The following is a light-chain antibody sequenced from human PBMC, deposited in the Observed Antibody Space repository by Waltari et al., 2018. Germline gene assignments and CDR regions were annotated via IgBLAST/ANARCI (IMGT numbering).Light chain of an antibody. CDR1: QTVSNNF. J-gene: IGKJ1*01. Sequence: EIVLTQSPGTLSLSPGERATLSCRASQTVSNNFLAWYQQKPGQAPRLLIYGSSSRATGIPDRFSGSGSGTDFTLTISRLEPEDFAVYYCQQFGGSPWTVGQGTKVEIK. CDR3: QQFGGSPWT. CDR2: GSS. V-gene: IGKV3-20*01.